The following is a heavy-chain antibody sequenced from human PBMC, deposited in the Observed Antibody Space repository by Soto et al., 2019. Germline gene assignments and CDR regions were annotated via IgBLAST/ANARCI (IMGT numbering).Heavy chain of an antibody. J-gene: IGHJ6*03. CDR2: IKQDGSEK. D-gene: IGHD4-4*01. CDR1: GFTFSSYW. Sequence: GGSLRLSCAASGFTFSSYWMSWVRQATGKGLEWVANIKQDGSEKYYVDSVKGRFTISRDNAKNSLYLQMNSLRAEDTAVYYCARNSNYDIYYYYYMDVWGKGTTVTVSS. CDR3: ARNSNYDIYYYYYMDV. V-gene: IGHV3-7*01.